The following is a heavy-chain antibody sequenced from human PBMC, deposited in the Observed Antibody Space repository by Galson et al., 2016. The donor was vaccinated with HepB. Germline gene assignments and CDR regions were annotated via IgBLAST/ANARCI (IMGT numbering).Heavy chain of an antibody. V-gene: IGHV1-3*01. J-gene: IGHJ4*02. CDR2: INVGNGNT. CDR3: ARGFMYNFGSGSYHSGGDFDN. CDR1: GYTFTTYV. D-gene: IGHD3-10*01. Sequence: SVKVSCKASGYTFTTYVMHWVRQAPGQRLEWMGWINVGNGNTKYSQKFQGRVTITKDTSASTAYMELRSLRSEDTAMIYCARGFMYNFGSGSYHSGGDFDNWGQGTLVTVSS.